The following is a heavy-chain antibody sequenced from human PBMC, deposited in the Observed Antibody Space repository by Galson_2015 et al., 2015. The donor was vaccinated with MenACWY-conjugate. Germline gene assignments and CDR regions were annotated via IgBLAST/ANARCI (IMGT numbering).Heavy chain of an antibody. CDR1: GYTFTSYG. D-gene: IGHD3-16*01. CDR3: ARLGEGVYNLEDFCGRRCLPDY. J-gene: IGHJ4*02. CDR2: ISAYNGNT. Sequence: SVKVSCKASGYTFTSYGISWVRQAPGQGLEWMGWISAYNGNTNYAQKLQGRVTMTTDTSTSTAYMELRSLRSDDTAVDYCARLGEGVYNLEDFCGRRCLPDYWGQGTLVTVSS. V-gene: IGHV1-18*01.